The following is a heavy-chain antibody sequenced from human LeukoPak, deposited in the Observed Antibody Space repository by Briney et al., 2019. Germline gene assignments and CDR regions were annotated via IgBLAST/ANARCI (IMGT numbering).Heavy chain of an antibody. D-gene: IGHD3-3*01. CDR2: IYYSGST. CDR1: GDSISSYY. V-gene: IGHV4-59*12. CDR3: ARAQGYDFWSGRSGGLEIDY. Sequence: SETLSLTCTVSGDSISSYYWSWIRQPPGKGLEWIGYIYYSGSTNYNPSLKSRVTISVDTSKNQFSLKLSSVTAADTAVYYCARAQGYDFWSGRSGGLEIDYWGQGTLVTVSS. J-gene: IGHJ4*02.